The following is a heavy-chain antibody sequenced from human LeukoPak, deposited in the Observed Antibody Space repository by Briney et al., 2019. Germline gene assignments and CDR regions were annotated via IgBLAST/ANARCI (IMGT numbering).Heavy chain of an antibody. CDR3: TTSPGSQDAFDI. Sequence: PGGSLRLSCAASGFTFSSYSMNWVRQAPGKGLEWVGRIKSKTDGGTTDYAAPVKGRFTISRDDSKNTLYLQMNSLKTEDTAVYYCTTSPGSQDAFDIWGQGTMVTVSS. CDR1: GFTFSSYS. CDR2: IKSKTDGGTT. D-gene: IGHD1-14*01. V-gene: IGHV3-15*01. J-gene: IGHJ3*02.